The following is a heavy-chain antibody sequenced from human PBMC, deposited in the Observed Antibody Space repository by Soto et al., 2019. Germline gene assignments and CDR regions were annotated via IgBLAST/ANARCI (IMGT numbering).Heavy chain of an antibody. CDR2: IWYDGSNK. CDR3: ARDSLYPFDL. CDR1: GFTFSSYG. J-gene: IGHJ2*01. D-gene: IGHD2-2*01. Sequence: QVQLVESGGSVVQPGMSLRLSCAASGFTFSSYGMHWVRQAPGKGLEWVAVIWYDGSNKYYADSVKGRFTISRDNSKNTMYLQMHSLRAEDTAVYYCARDSLYPFDLWGRGTLVTVSS. V-gene: IGHV3-33*01.